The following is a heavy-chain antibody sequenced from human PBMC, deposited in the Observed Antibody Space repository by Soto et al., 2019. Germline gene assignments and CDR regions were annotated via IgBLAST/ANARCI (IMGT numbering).Heavy chain of an antibody. CDR2: IIPILVTV. CDR1: GGTFSNYL. Sequence: QVQLVQSGAEVKKPGSSVKVSCKASGGTFSNYLISWVRQAPGQGLEWMGGIIPILVTVTYAQKFQGGSTITAKDTTSTDYMKLSSLIAEDTPVYYCATVDHRSLQLWSYDLWGRGTLVTVSS. V-gene: IGHV1-69*12. J-gene: IGHJ2*01. D-gene: IGHD5-12*01. CDR3: ATVDHRSLQLWSYDL.